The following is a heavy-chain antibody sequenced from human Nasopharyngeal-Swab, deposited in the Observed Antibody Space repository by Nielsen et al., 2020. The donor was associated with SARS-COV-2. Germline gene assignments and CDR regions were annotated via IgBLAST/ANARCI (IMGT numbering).Heavy chain of an antibody. V-gene: IGHV4-39*01. CDR2: IYYSGST. CDR1: GGSISSSSYY. J-gene: IGHJ3*02. CDR3: ARPFSGYSSGWYESDAFDI. Sequence: GSLRLSCTVSGGSISSSSYYWGWIRQPPGKGLEWIGSIYYSGSTYYNPSLKSRVTISVDTSKNQFSLKLSSVTAADTAVYYCARPFSGYSSGWYESDAFDIWGQGTMVTVSS. D-gene: IGHD6-19*01.